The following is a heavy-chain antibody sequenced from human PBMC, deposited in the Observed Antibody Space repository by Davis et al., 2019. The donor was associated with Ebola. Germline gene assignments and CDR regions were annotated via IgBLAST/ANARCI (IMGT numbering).Heavy chain of an antibody. J-gene: IGHJ4*02. V-gene: IGHV3-48*02. D-gene: IGHD3-10*01. CDR1: GFSFGSYS. CDR2: ISTTSRTI. CDR3: ARDLLNEIVIPTYFDS. Sequence: GESLKISCTASGFSFGSYSMNWVRQAPGKGLEWVSYISTTSRTIYYTDSVKGRFTISRDNARNSLYLQMNGLRDEDTAVYYCARDLLNEIVIPTYFDSWGQGTLVTVSS.